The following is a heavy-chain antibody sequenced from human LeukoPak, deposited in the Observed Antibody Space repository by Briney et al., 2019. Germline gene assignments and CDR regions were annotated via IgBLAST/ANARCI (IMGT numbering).Heavy chain of an antibody. CDR3: VKCTGYGMN. V-gene: IGHV3-23*01. CDR1: GFTFSSQS. J-gene: IGHJ4*02. CDR2: ISGSGDNT. Sequence: AGGSLRLSCAASGFTFSSQSMTWVRQAPGKGLEWVSGISGSGDNTYYGDSVKGRFTISRDNSKSTMYLQMNSLRVEDTAVYYCVKCTGYGMNWGQGTLVTVSS. D-gene: IGHD2-8*02.